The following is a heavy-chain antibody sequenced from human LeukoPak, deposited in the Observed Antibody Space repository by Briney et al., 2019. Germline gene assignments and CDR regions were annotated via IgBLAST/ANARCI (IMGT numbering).Heavy chain of an antibody. D-gene: IGHD2-21*01. V-gene: IGHV3-66*01. CDR1: GFTVSSNY. Sequence: PGGSLRLSCAASGFTVSSNYMSWVRQAPGKGLEWVSVIYSGGSTYYADSVKGRFTISRDNSKNTLYLQMNSLRAEDTAVYYCARGFIFLSGGFYYGMDVWGQGTTVTVSS. CDR3: ARGFIFLSGGFYYGMDV. J-gene: IGHJ6*02. CDR2: IYSGGST.